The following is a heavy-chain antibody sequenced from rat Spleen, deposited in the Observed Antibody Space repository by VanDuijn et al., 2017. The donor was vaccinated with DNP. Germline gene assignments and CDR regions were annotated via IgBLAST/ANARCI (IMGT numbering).Heavy chain of an antibody. J-gene: IGHJ4*01. CDR2: IKTAGGGT. CDR1: GFTFSDYN. CDR3: AKHLDA. V-gene: IGHV5S10*01. Sequence: EVQLVESGGGLVQPGRSLKLSCAASGFTFSDYNMAWFRQAPGKGLEWVATIKTAGGGTYYPDSVKGRFTISRDNTENTVYLQMNNLRSDDTATYYCAKHLDAWGQGTSVTVSS.